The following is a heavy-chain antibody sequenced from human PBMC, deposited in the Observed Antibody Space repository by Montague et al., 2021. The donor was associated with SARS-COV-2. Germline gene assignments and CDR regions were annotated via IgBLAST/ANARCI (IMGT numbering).Heavy chain of an antibody. CDR3: ATPDY. CDR2: IDPSDSNA. J-gene: IGHJ4*02. V-gene: IGHV5-10-1*01. Sequence: QSGAEVKKPGESLRISCKGPGHSFTTYWINWVRQMPGKGLEWMGKIDPSDSNAYYSPSFQGHVTISVDKSISTAYLQWSSLKASDTAMFYCATPDYWGQGTLVTASS. CDR1: GHSFTTYW.